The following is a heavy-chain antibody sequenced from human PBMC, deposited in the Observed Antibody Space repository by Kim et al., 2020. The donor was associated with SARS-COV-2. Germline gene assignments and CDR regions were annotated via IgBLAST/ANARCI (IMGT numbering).Heavy chain of an antibody. D-gene: IGHD3-10*01. CDR3: ARASGLSGGRSPFDY. V-gene: IGHV1-18*01. Sequence: QKLQGRVTGTTDTSTSTAYLELRSLRSDDTAVYYCARASGLSGGRSPFDYWGQGTLVTVSS. J-gene: IGHJ4*02.